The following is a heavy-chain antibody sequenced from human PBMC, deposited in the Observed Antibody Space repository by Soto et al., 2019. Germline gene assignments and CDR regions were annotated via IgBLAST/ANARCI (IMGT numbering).Heavy chain of an antibody. CDR1: GYAFASYY. Sequence: ASVKVSCKASGYAFASYYIHWVRQAPGQGLEWMGIINPNTGSASYARNFQDRVALTRDTSTDTVYMEVGSLMSEDTAIYYCARDTNVRLTYHYHGMDVWGPGTTVTVSS. D-gene: IGHD1-1*01. CDR2: INPNTGSA. V-gene: IGHV1-46*01. CDR3: ARDTNVRLTYHYHGMDV. J-gene: IGHJ6*02.